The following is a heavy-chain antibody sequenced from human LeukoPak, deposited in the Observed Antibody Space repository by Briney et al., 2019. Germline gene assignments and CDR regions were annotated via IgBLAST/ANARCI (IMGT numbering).Heavy chain of an antibody. D-gene: IGHD4-17*01. V-gene: IGHV4-61*08. CDR1: GGSISSSGYY. CDR3: ARDRRDYGDLDHLFDY. J-gene: IGHJ4*02. Sequence: PSETLSLTCTVSGGSISSSGYYWGWIRQPPGKGLEWIGYIYYSGSTNYNPSLKSRVTISVDTSKNQFSLKLSSVTAADTAVYYCARDRRDYGDLDHLFDYWGQGTLVTVSS. CDR2: IYYSGST.